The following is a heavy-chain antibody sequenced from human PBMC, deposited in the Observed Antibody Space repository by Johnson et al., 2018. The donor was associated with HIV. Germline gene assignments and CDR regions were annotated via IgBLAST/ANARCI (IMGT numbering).Heavy chain of an antibody. D-gene: IGHD3-16*01. J-gene: IGHJ3*02. V-gene: IGHV3-7*01. CDR3: AKEKDYGAFDI. CDR1: GFTFSSYW. Sequence: VQLVESGGGLVQPGESLRLSCAASGFTFSSYWMTWVRQAPGKGLEWVANIKQDGSETHYVDSVKGRFTISRDNAKNSLYLQMNSLRAEDTAMYYCAKEKDYGAFDIWGQGTMVTVSS. CDR2: IKQDGSET.